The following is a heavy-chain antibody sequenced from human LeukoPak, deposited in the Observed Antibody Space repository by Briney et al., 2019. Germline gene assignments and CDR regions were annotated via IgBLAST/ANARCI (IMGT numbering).Heavy chain of an antibody. Sequence: GGSLRLSCAASGFTVSSNYMSWVRQAQGKGLEWVSVIYSGGSTYYADSVKGRFTISRDNSKNTLYLQMNSLRAEDTAVYYCARDEVAYCSGGSCYSTWFDPWGQGTLVTVSS. CDR1: GFTVSSNY. J-gene: IGHJ5*02. CDR2: IYSGGST. CDR3: ARDEVAYCSGGSCYSTWFDP. D-gene: IGHD2-15*01. V-gene: IGHV3-66*01.